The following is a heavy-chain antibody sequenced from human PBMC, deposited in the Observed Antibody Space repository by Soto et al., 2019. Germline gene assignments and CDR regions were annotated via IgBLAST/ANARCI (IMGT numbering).Heavy chain of an antibody. CDR3: AREGPPAHY. CDR2: ISAYNGNT. V-gene: IGHV1-18*01. D-gene: IGHD2-2*01. Sequence: QVQLVQSGAEVKKPGASVKVSCKASGYTFTSYAISWVRQAPGQGLEWMGWISAYNGNTNYAQKPXGRVTMTTATPTSTDYMELRSLRSDDTAVYYCAREGPPAHYWGQGTLVTVSS. J-gene: IGHJ4*02. CDR1: GYTFTSYA.